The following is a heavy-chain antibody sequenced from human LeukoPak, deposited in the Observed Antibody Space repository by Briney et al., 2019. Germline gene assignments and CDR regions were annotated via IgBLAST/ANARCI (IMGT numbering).Heavy chain of an antibody. CDR1: GYTFTGYY. CDR2: INPNSGGT. Sequence: GASVKVSCKASGYTFTGYYMHWVRQAPGQGLEWMGWINPNSGGTNYAQKFQGRVTMTGDTSISIAYMELSRLRSDDTAVYYCARDCGYSGYDFGYFDYWGQGTLVTVSS. J-gene: IGHJ4*02. V-gene: IGHV1-2*02. CDR3: ARDCGYSGYDFGYFDY. D-gene: IGHD5-12*01.